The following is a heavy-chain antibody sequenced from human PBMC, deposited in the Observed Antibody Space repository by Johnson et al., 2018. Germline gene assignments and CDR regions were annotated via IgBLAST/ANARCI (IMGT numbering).Heavy chain of an antibody. V-gene: IGHV3-74*01. CDR2: INSDGSST. CDR1: EFTFSSYW. D-gene: IGHD6-19*01. J-gene: IGHJ6*04. Sequence: VQLQESGGGLVQPGGSLRLSCVASEFTFSSYWMNWVRQVPGKGLLWVSRINSDGSSTSYADSVKGRFTITSDHGKNTLYLQMNSRRAEDTAVYYCSRGVAGNSMDVWGKGTTVTVSS. CDR3: SRGVAGNSMDV.